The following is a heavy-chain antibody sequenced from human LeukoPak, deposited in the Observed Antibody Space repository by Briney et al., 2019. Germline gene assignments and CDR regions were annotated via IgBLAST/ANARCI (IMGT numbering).Heavy chain of an antibody. CDR1: GGPFSSYF. CDR2: ITPIFGTP. V-gene: IGHV1-69*06. Sequence: SVTVSCKTSGGPFSSYFFSWVRRAPGQGLQWMGGITPIFGTPNYAQTFQGRVTITADKSTSTAYMELSSLRSEDTAVYYCARDLEGSSSYFDYWGQGTLVTVSS. J-gene: IGHJ4*02. CDR3: ARDLEGSSSYFDY. D-gene: IGHD6-6*01.